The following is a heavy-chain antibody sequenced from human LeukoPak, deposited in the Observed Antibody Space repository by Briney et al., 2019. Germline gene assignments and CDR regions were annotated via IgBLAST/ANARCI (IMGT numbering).Heavy chain of an antibody. D-gene: IGHD1-26*01. Sequence: GGSLRLPCAASGFTFSSYSMNWVRQAPGKGLEWVSSISSSSSYIYYADSVKGRFTISRDNAKNSLYLQMNSLRAEDTAVYYCARDLGRYTADYWGQGTLVTVSS. CDR3: ARDLGRYTADY. CDR2: ISSSSSYI. CDR1: GFTFSSYS. J-gene: IGHJ4*02. V-gene: IGHV3-21*01.